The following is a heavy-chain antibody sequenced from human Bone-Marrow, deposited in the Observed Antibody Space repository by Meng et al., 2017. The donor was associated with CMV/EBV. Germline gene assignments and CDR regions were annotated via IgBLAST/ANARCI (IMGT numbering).Heavy chain of an antibody. Sequence: GESLKISCSASGFTFRSYTMHWVRQAPGKGLEWVAVISYDGSNKYYADSVKGRFTISRDNSKNTLYLQMNSLRAEDTAVYYCARDPGPLMVRGVFDYWGQGTLVTVSS. CDR3: ARDPGPLMVRGVFDY. V-gene: IGHV3-30*04. CDR2: ISYDGSNK. CDR1: GFTFRSYT. J-gene: IGHJ4*02. D-gene: IGHD3-10*01.